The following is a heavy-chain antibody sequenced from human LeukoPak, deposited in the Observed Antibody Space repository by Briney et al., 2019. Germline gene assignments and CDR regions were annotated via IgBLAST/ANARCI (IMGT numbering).Heavy chain of an antibody. D-gene: IGHD2-21*02. V-gene: IGHV3-7*03. J-gene: IGHJ4*02. CDR1: GFTFSYSW. CDR3: ARLYCGGDCGDY. Sequence: GGSLRLSCVASGFTFSYSWMIWVRQAPGKGLEWVANINQPGSQKYHVDSVKGRFTISRDNARNSLFLQMNSLTADDTAVYYCARLYCGGDCGDYWGQGTLVTVSS. CDR2: INQPGSQK.